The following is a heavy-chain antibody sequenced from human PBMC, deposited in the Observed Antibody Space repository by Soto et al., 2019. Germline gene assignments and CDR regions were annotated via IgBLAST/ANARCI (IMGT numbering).Heavy chain of an antibody. V-gene: IGHV3-33*01. J-gene: IGHJ6*02. D-gene: IGHD3-10*01. CDR2: IWYDGSNK. Sequence: VQLVESGGGVVQPGRSLRLSCAASGFTFSSYGMHWVRQAPGKGLEWVAVIWYDGSNKYYADSVKGRFTISRDNSKNXXYLQMNSLRAEDTAVYYCGRATARAMVRSYYGMDVWGQGTTVTVSS. CDR3: GRATARAMVRSYYGMDV. CDR1: GFTFSSYG.